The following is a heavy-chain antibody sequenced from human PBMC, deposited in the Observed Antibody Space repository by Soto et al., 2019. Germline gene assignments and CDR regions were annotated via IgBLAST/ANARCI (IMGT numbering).Heavy chain of an antibody. Sequence: PGGSLRLSCTASGFIFSSYTINWVRQAPGKGLEWVSSISGSGSYIYIADSMKGRITISRGNAQNSVHLQMNSLRVEDTAVYYCARAGLEPANAFDVWGQGTKVTVS. J-gene: IGHJ3*01. V-gene: IGHV3-21*06. CDR2: ISGSGSYI. CDR1: GFIFSSYT. D-gene: IGHD2-2*01. CDR3: ARAGLEPANAFDV.